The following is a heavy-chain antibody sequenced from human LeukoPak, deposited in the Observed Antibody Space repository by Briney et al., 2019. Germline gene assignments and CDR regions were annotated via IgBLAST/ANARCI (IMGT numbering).Heavy chain of an antibody. V-gene: IGHV1-2*02. D-gene: IGHD3-10*01. J-gene: IGHJ4*02. CDR2: INPNSGDT. Sequence: ASVKVSCKASGYTFTDYYIHWVRQAPGQGLEWMGWINPNSGDTDLAQKFQGRVTMTRDTSISTAYMELSSLRSEDTAVYYCARAMVRGVIITYYWGQGTLVTVSS. CDR1: GYTFTDYY. CDR3: ARAMVRGVIITYY.